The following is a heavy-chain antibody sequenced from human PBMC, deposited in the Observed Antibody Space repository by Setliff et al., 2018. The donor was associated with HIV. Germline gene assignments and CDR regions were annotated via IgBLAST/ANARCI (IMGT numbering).Heavy chain of an antibody. V-gene: IGHV4-59*12. CDR1: GGSIHNYY. J-gene: IGHJ4*02. Sequence: SETLSLTCAVSGGSIHNYYWAWIRQPPGKRLEWIGYIYYSGSTYYNPSLKSRVTMSVDTSKNQFSLRLSSVTAADTAVYYCARGAIAAAGDFDYWGQGTLVTVSS. CDR3: ARGAIAAAGDFDY. D-gene: IGHD6-13*01. CDR2: IYYSGST.